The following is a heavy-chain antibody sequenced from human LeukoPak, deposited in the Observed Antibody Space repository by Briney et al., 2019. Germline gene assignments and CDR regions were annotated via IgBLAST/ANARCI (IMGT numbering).Heavy chain of an antibody. J-gene: IGHJ6*03. CDR3: ARHYCSGGSCYLYYYYYMDV. V-gene: IGHV4-59*01. Sequence: PSETLSLTCTVSGGSISSYYWSWIRQSPGKGLEWIGYIYYSGSTNYNPSLKSRVTISVDTSKNQFSLKLSSVTAADTAVYYCARHYCSGGSCYLYYYYYMDVWGKGTTVTVSS. CDR2: IYYSGST. D-gene: IGHD2-15*01. CDR1: GGSISSYY.